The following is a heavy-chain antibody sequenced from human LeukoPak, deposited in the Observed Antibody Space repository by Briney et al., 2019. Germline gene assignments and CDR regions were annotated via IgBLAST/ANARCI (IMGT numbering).Heavy chain of an antibody. CDR1: GDSISGYY. D-gene: IGHD2-21*02. J-gene: IGHJ6*03. V-gene: IGHV4-59*01. CDR3: ARSAYCGGDCSSSYYYYYYMDV. CDR2: ISYSGST. Sequence: SETVSLTCTVSGDSISGYYWSWIRQPPGKGLEWIGYISYSGSTNYNPSLKSRVTISVDTSKNQFSLKLRSVTAADTAMYYCARSAYCGGDCSSSYYYYYYMDVWGKGTTVTVSS.